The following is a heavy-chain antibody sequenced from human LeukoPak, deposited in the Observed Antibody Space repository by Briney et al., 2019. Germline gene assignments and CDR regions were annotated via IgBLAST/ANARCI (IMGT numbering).Heavy chain of an antibody. Sequence: GGSLRLSCAASGFTFSSYGMHWVRQAPGKGLEWVALIWFDGTYEYYADSVKGRFTISRDNSTKTLYLQMNRLRAEDTAVYYCAKERDYAEDMDVWGKGTTVTVSS. D-gene: IGHD4-17*01. CDR1: GFTFSSYG. CDR2: IWFDGTYE. J-gene: IGHJ6*03. V-gene: IGHV3-33*06. CDR3: AKERDYAEDMDV.